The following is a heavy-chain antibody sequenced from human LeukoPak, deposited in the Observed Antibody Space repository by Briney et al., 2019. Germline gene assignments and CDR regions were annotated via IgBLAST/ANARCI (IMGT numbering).Heavy chain of an antibody. J-gene: IGHJ5*02. CDR2: IKRDGSEK. CDR3: ARDLAPECTSTTCFFNWFDP. D-gene: IGHD2-2*01. Sequence: GGSLRLSCAASGFTFSSYWMSWVRQAPGKGLEWVANIKRDGSEKYYVDSVKGRFTISRDNAKNSLYLQMNSLRDEDTAVYYCARDLAPECTSTTCFFNWFDPWGQGAQVTVSS. CDR1: GFTFSSYW. V-gene: IGHV3-7*01.